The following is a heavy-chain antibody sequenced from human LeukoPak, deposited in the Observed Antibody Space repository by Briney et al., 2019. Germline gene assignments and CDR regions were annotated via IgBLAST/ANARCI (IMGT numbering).Heavy chain of an antibody. D-gene: IGHD3-22*01. Sequence: GASVKVSCKASGYTLTTFDIIWVRQATGQGLEWMGWMNPYSGNTGYAQKFQDRVSMTRNTSISTAYMELSSLTSEDTAVYYCARKGGYYYDSRAYDYWGQGTLVSVSS. J-gene: IGHJ4*02. CDR1: GYTLTTFD. V-gene: IGHV1-8*01. CDR2: MNPYSGNT. CDR3: ARKGGYYYDSRAYDY.